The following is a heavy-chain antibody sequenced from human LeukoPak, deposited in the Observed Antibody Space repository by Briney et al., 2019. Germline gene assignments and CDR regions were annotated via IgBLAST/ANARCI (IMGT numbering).Heavy chain of an antibody. V-gene: IGHV3-74*01. J-gene: IGHJ2*01. Sequence: GGSLRLSCAASGFTFSSYWMHWVRQAPGKGLVWVSRIKSDGSTTTYADSVKGRFTISRDNAKNTLYLQLNSLRAEDTAMYYCARADRPNWYFDLWGRGTLVTVSS. CDR3: ARADRPNWYFDL. CDR2: IKSDGSTT. CDR1: GFTFSSYW.